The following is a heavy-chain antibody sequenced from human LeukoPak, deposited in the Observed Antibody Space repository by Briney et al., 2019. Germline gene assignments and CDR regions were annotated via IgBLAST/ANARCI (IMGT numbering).Heavy chain of an antibody. V-gene: IGHV3-30*03. Sequence: GGSLRLSCAASGFTFSSYGMHWVRQAPGKGLEWVAVISYDGSNKYYADSVKGRFTISRDNSKNTLYLQMNSLRAEDTAVYYCARDPDIEMATTHFDYWGQGTLVAVSS. J-gene: IGHJ4*02. CDR2: ISYDGSNK. D-gene: IGHD5-24*01. CDR3: ARDPDIEMATTHFDY. CDR1: GFTFSSYG.